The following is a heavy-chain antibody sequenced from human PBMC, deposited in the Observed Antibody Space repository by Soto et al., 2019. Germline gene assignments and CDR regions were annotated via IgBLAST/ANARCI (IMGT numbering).Heavy chain of an antibody. CDR1: GGTFSSYA. J-gene: IGHJ4*02. CDR2: IIPIFGTA. Sequence: QVQLVQSGAEVKKPGSSVKVSCKASGGTFSSYAISWVRQAPGQGLEWMGGIIPIFGTANYAQKFEGRVTINADESTSSASMELSSLRSEDRAVYYCASDVMVDCSGGSCYSFDYWGQGTLVTVSS. D-gene: IGHD2-15*01. CDR3: ASDVMVDCSGGSCYSFDY. V-gene: IGHV1-69*12.